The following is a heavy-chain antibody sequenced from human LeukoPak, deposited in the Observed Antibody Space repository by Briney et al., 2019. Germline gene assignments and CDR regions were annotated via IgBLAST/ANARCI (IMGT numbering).Heavy chain of an antibody. V-gene: IGHV4-61*02. CDR3: ARFVFSHTEYYFDY. D-gene: IGHD2/OR15-2a*01. Sequence: PSETLSLTCTVSGGSISSSSYHWSWIRQPAGKGLEWIGRIYSSENTDYSPSLKSRVTISMDTSKDQFSLKLSSVTAEDTAIYYCARFVFSHTEYYFDYWGQGALVSVSS. CDR2: IYSSENT. CDR1: GGSISSSSYH. J-gene: IGHJ4*02.